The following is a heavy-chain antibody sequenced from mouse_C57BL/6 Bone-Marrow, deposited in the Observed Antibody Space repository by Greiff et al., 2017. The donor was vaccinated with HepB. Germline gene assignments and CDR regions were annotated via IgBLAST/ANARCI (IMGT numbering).Heavy chain of an antibody. J-gene: IGHJ1*03. CDR3: ARGQNYWYFDV. V-gene: IGHV1-54*01. Sequence: VKLQESGAELVRPGTSVKVSCKASGYAFTNYLIEWVKQRPGQGLEWIGVINPGSGGTNYNEKFKGKATLTADKSSSTAYMQLSSLTSEDSAVYFCARGQNYWYFDVWGTGTTVTVSS. CDR1: GYAFTNYL. CDR2: INPGSGGT.